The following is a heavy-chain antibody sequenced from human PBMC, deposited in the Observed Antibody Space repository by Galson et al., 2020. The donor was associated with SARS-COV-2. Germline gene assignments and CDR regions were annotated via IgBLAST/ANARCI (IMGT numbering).Heavy chain of an antibody. Sequence: GGSLRLSCAASGFTFSGAVMHWVRQASGKGLEWVGRIRSRANSYATGYAASVKGRFIISRDDSKKTAYLQMNSLNTEDAAVHYCTTLNYWGQGPLVTVSS. CDR1: GFTFSGAV. CDR3: TTLNY. CDR2: IRSRANSYAT. J-gene: IGHJ4*02. V-gene: IGHV3-73*01.